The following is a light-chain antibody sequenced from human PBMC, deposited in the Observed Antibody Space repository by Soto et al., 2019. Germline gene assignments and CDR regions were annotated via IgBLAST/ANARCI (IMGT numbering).Light chain of an antibody. J-gene: IGLJ2*01. Sequence: QSVLTQPASVSGSPGLSISMTCSGTSSDVGSYNLVPRFQQHPGKVPKPVIYEVTKRPSGVSNSFSGSKSGNTASLTISVLQAEDEPDYYCCSYTGSTLLFGGATEVT. CDR3: CSYTGSTLL. V-gene: IGLV2-23*02. CDR2: EVT. CDR1: SSDVGSYNL.